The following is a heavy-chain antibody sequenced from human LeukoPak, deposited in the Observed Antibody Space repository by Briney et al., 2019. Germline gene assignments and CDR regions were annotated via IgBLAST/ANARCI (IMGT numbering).Heavy chain of an antibody. V-gene: IGHV1-8*01. CDR2: MDPKSGNT. D-gene: IGHD6-19*01. CDR1: GYTFTNYD. CDR3: ARPPRSSDWYLNYFDP. J-gene: IGHJ5*02. Sequence: ASVKVSCKASGYTFTNYDINWVRQATGQGPEWMAWMDPKSGNTGYAQKFQDRVFLTMNTSINTAYMELSGLRSEDTAIYYCARPPRSSDWYLNYFDPWGQGTLVTVSS.